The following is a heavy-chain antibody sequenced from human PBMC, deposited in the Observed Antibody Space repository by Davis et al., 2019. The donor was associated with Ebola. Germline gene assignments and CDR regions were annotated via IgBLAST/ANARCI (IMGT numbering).Heavy chain of an antibody. Sequence: PGGSLRLSCAASGFTFSSYGMHWVRQAPGKGLEWVAIIWYDGSNKYYADSVKGRFTISRDNSKNTLYLQMNSLRAEDTAVYYCARDKGGKRYGPDYWGQGTLVTVSS. D-gene: IGHD5-18*01. CDR2: IWYDGSNK. CDR1: GFTFSSYG. V-gene: IGHV3-33*01. J-gene: IGHJ4*02. CDR3: ARDKGGKRYGPDY.